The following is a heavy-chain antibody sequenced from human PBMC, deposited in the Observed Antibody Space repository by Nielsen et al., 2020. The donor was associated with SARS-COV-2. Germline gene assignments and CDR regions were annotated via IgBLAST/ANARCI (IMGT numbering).Heavy chain of an antibody. CDR3: ARGNLVVVPSPILGLGPFFYYFNLDV. V-gene: IGHV4-4*02. CDR2: VYHSGAT. D-gene: IGHD2-21*01. J-gene: IGHJ6*03. CDR1: GGSVNTHAW. Sequence: SETLSLTCAVFGGSVNTHAWWSWVRQAPGKGLEWIGEVYHSGATNYNPSLRSRVTLSMDKSRNQFSLRLTSVSAADTAVYFCARGNLVVVPSPILGLGPFFYYFNLDVWGKGTTVIVPS.